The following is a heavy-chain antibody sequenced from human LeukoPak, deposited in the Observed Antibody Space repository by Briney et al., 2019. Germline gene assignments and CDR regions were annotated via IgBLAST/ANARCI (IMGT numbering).Heavy chain of an antibody. Sequence: SETLSLTCAVYGGSFSGYYWSWIRQPPGKGLEWIGEINHSGSTNYNPSLKSRVTISVDTSKNQFSLKLSSVTAADTAVYYCARYRIPGDAFDIWGQGAMVIVSS. V-gene: IGHV4-34*01. CDR2: INHSGST. D-gene: IGHD1-14*01. J-gene: IGHJ3*02. CDR3: ARYRIPGDAFDI. CDR1: GGSFSGYY.